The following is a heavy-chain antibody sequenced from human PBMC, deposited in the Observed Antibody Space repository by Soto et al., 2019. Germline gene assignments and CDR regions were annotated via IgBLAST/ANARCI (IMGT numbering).Heavy chain of an antibody. J-gene: IGHJ6*02. V-gene: IGHV4-31*03. D-gene: IGHD3-10*01. CDR1: GGSISSGGYC. CDR2: IYYSGST. Sequence: SETLSLTCTVSGGSISSGGYCWSWIRQHPGKGLEWIGYIYYSGSTYYNPSLKSRVTISIDTSKNQFSLKVTSVTAADTAVYYCARSKVSGSGSYYAPDFYYYYGMDVWGQGTTVTVSS. CDR3: ARSKVSGSGSYYAPDFYYYYGMDV.